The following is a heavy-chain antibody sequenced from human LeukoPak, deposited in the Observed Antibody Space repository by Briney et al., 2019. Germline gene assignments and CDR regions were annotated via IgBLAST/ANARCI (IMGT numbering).Heavy chain of an antibody. V-gene: IGHV3-23*01. Sequence: AVSLRLSCAASGFTFNTYAMSWVRQAPGKGLEWVSGISGSGGSTYYAESVKGRFTISRDNSKNTLYVQMNSLSAEDTALYYCAKGGSSSWNAFDIWGQGTLVTVSS. CDR2: ISGSGGST. D-gene: IGHD6-13*01. CDR3: AKGGSSSWNAFDI. J-gene: IGHJ3*02. CDR1: GFTFNTYA.